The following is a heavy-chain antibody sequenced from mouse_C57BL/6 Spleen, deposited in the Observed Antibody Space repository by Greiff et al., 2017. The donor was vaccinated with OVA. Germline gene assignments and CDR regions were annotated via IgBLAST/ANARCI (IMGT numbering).Heavy chain of an antibody. CDR2: ISSGSSTI. J-gene: IGHJ1*03. CDR3: APFTRSRGWYFDV. CDR1: GFTFSDYG. V-gene: IGHV5-17*01. Sequence: EVQGVESGGGLVKPGGSLKLSCAASGFTFSDYGMHWVRQAPEKGLEWVAYISSGSSTIYYADTVKGRFTISRDNAKNTLFLQMTSLRSEDTAMYYCAPFTRSRGWYFDVWGTGTTVTVSS.